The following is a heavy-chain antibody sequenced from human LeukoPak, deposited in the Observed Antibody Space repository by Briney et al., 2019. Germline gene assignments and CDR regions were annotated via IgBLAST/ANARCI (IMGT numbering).Heavy chain of an antibody. CDR1: GGSISSYY. CDR3: ARGARLLWFGELLSPYYYYYMDV. Sequence: PSETLSLTCTVSGGSISSYYWSWIRQPPGKGLEWIGRIYTSGSTNYNPSLKSRVTMSVDTSKNQFSLKLSSVTAADTAVYYCARGARLLWFGELLSPYYYYYMDVWGKGTTVTISS. J-gene: IGHJ6*03. CDR2: IYTSGST. V-gene: IGHV4-4*07. D-gene: IGHD3-10*01.